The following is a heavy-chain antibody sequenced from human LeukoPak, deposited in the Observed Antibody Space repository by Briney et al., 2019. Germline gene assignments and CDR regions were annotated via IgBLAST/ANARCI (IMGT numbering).Heavy chain of an antibody. J-gene: IGHJ4*02. Sequence: QPGGSLRLSCAASRFTFSSYGMSWVRQAPGKGLEWVSGISSSGGSTYYADSVKGRFTISRDNPRNTLYLQMNSLRADDTAVYYCAKDLSRGRWYFPVPLDWGQGTLVTVSS. D-gene: IGHD4-23*01. CDR2: ISSSGGST. V-gene: IGHV3-23*01. CDR1: RFTFSSYG. CDR3: AKDLSRGRWYFPVPLD.